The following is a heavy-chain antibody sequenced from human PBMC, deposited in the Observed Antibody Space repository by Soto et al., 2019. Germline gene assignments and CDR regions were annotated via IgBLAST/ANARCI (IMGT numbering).Heavy chain of an antibody. CDR3: ARDYYYDSRSSSVNWFDP. D-gene: IGHD3-22*01. CDR1: EFTFSKYW. CDR2: INMDGTKT. Sequence: GGSLRLSCVASEFTFSKYWMHWVRQAPGKGLVWVSRINMDGTKTAYADSVKGRFTVSRDNANNALYLQMNSLGVEDTAVYYCARDYYYDSRSSSVNWFDPWGQGTLVTVSS. J-gene: IGHJ5*02. V-gene: IGHV3-74*01.